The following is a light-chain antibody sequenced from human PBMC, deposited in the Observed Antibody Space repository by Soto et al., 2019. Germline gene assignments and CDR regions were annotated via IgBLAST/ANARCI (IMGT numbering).Light chain of an antibody. CDR3: SSYSISTAYL. V-gene: IGLV2-14*01. CDR2: EVN. J-gene: IGLJ1*01. Sequence: QSSLTQPASVSWSPGHSITISFTGTISDVGGYDYVSCYQLHPGKAPKLMVFEVNNRPSGVSYRFSGSKSGNTASMTISGLQAEDEADYFCSSYSISTAYLFGTGTRSPS. CDR1: ISDVGGYDY.